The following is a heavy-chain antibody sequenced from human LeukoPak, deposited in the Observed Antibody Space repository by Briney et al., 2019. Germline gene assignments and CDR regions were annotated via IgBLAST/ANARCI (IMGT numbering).Heavy chain of an antibody. CDR2: MYTSGST. J-gene: IGHJ6*03. CDR1: GGSISSYS. Sequence: SETLSLTCTVSGGSISSYSWSWIRQPAVKGLERIGRMYTSGSTKYNPSLKSRVTMSVDTSKNQFSLKLSSVTAADTAVYYCTRGNPGYSSSWSLGYYMDVWGKGTTVTVSS. D-gene: IGHD6-13*01. V-gene: IGHV4-4*07. CDR3: TRGNPGYSSSWSLGYYMDV.